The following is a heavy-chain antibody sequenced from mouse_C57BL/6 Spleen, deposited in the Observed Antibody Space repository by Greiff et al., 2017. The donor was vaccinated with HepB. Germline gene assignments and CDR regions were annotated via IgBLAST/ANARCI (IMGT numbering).Heavy chain of an antibody. Sequence: VQLVESGPELVKPGASVKISCKASGYAFSSSWMNWVKQRPGKGLEWIGRIYPGDGDTNYNGKFKGKATLTADKSSSTAYMQLSSLTSEDSAVYFCARSYYGYDDFDYWGQGTTLTVSS. J-gene: IGHJ2*01. D-gene: IGHD2-2*01. V-gene: IGHV1-82*01. CDR3: ARSYYGYDDFDY. CDR2: IYPGDGDT. CDR1: GYAFSSSW.